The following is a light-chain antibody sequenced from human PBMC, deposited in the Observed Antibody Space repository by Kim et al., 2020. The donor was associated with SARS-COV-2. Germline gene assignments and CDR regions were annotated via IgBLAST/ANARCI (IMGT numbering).Light chain of an antibody. Sequence: EKVMTQSPATLSVSPGERATLSCRASQGVASNLAWYQQKPGQAPRLLIYGASSRATGIPARFSGSGSGTEFTLTISSLQSEDFAIYYCQQYNNWPLTFGGGTKVDIK. CDR1: QGVASN. CDR2: GAS. CDR3: QQYNNWPLT. J-gene: IGKJ4*01. V-gene: IGKV3-15*01.